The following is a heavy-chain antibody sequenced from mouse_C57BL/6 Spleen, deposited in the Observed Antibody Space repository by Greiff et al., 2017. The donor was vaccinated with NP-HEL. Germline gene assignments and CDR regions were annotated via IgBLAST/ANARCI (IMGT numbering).Heavy chain of an antibody. J-gene: IGHJ4*01. V-gene: IGHV1-80*01. CDR1: GYAFSSYW. Sequence: VKLVESGAELVKPGASVKISCKASGYAFSSYWMNWVKQRPGKGLEWIGQIYPGDGDTTYNGKFKGKATLTADKSSSTAYMQLSSLTSEDSAVYFCARYDYYAMDYWGQGTSVTVSS. CDR3: ARYDYYAMDY. CDR2: IYPGDGDT.